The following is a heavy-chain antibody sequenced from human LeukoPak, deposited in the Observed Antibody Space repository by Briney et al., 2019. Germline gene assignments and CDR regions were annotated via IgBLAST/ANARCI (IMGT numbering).Heavy chain of an antibody. CDR3: ATLKGDCSSTSCYHDAFDI. V-gene: IGHV4-4*07. CDR1: GGSISSYY. D-gene: IGHD2-2*01. Sequence: SETLSLTCTVSGGSISSYYWSWIRQPAGKGLEWIGRIYTSGSTNYNPSLKSRVTMSVDTSKNQFSLKLSSVTAADTAVYYCATLKGDCSSTSCYHDAFDIWGQGTMVIVSS. CDR2: IYTSGST. J-gene: IGHJ3*02.